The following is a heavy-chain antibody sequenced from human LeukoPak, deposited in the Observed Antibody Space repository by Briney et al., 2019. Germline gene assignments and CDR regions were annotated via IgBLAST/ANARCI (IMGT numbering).Heavy chain of an antibody. V-gene: IGHV3-66*01. J-gene: IGHJ4*02. CDR1: GFTFSSYS. D-gene: IGHD2-15*01. CDR2: IYSGGRT. Sequence: GGSLRLSCAASGFTFSSYSMNWVRQAPGKGPEWVSVIYSGGRTYYADSVKGRFTISRDNSKNTLYLQMNSLRAEDTAVYYCARSSKLLPGTDYWGQGTLVTVSS. CDR3: ARSSKLLPGTDY.